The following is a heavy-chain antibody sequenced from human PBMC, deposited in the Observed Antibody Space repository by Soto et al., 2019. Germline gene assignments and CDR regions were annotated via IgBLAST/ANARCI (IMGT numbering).Heavy chain of an antibody. Sequence: SETLSLTCVVSGGSLSSYYWSWIRQPPGKGLEWIGYIYYSGSTNYNPSLKSRVTISVDTSKNQFSLKLSSVTAADTAVYYCARADMGGSSWPFDYWGQGTLVTVSS. V-gene: IGHV4-59*12. CDR2: IYYSGST. D-gene: IGHD6-13*01. CDR1: GGSLSSYY. J-gene: IGHJ4*02. CDR3: ARADMGGSSWPFDY.